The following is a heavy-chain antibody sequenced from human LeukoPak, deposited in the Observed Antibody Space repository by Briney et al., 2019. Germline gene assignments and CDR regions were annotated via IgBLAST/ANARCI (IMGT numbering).Heavy chain of an antibody. V-gene: IGHV1-69*05. Sequence: PVKVSCKASGGTFSSYAISWVRQAPGQGLEWMGGIIPIFGTANYAQKFQGRVTITTDESTSTAYMELSSLRSEDTAVYYCAGRDNTAMAPFDYWGQGTLVTVSS. J-gene: IGHJ4*02. CDR2: IIPIFGTA. CDR1: GGTFSSYA. CDR3: AGRDNTAMAPFDY. D-gene: IGHD5-18*01.